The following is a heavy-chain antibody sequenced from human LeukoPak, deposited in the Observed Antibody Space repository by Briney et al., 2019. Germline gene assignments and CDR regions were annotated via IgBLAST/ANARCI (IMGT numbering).Heavy chain of an antibody. CDR3: AKDSGSGSYYDFDY. D-gene: IGHD1-26*01. V-gene: IGHV3-23*01. Sequence: HSGGSLRLSCAASGFTFSSYAMSWVRQAPGKGLEWVSAISGSGGSTYYADSVKGQFTISRDNSKNTLYLQMNSLRAEDTAVYYCAKDSGSGSYYDFDYWGQGTLVTVSS. CDR1: GFTFSSYA. CDR2: ISGSGGST. J-gene: IGHJ4*02.